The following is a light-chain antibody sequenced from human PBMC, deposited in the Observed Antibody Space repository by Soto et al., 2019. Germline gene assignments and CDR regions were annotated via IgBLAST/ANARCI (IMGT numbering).Light chain of an antibody. Sequence: DIQITQSPSSLSASVGDRVTITCRASQSISSYLNWYQQKPGKAPKLLIYAASSLQSGVPSRFSGSGSGTDFTLTISSLQPEDFATYYCQKSYSTPFNFGQGTRLEIK. J-gene: IGKJ5*01. V-gene: IGKV1-39*01. CDR3: QKSYSTPFN. CDR2: AAS. CDR1: QSISSY.